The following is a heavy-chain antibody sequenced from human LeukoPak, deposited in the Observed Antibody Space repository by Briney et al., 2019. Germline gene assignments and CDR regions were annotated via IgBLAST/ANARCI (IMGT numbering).Heavy chain of an antibody. CDR2: IRTSSSTT. CDR3: AREYSSSSGRAFDI. D-gene: IGHD6-6*01. CDR1: GFTFSRYG. Sequence: GGSLRLSCAASGFTFSRYGMNWVRQAPGKGLEWVSYIRTSSSTTYYADSVKGRFTISRDNANNSLYLQMSSLRPEDTAVYYCAREYSSSSGRAFDIWGQGTTVTVSS. V-gene: IGHV3-48*01. J-gene: IGHJ3*02.